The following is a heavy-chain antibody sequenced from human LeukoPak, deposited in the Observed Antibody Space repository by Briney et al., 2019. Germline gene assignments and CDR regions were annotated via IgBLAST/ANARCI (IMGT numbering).Heavy chain of an antibody. Sequence: GGSLRLSCAASGFTVSIPYMNWVRQAPGLGLMWFSVLYSGNNTYYADSVKGRFTIFGDKSKNTLYLQMNSLRPEDTAVYYCAKSGDFGVDYYYYYGLDVWGHGTTVTDTS. CDR1: GFTVSIPY. D-gene: IGHD3-3*01. V-gene: IGHV3-66*02. CDR2: LYSGNNT. J-gene: IGHJ6*02. CDR3: AKSGDFGVDYYYYYGLDV.